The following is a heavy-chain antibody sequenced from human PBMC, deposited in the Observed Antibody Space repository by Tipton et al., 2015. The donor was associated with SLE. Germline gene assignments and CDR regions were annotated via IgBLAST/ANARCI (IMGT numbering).Heavy chain of an antibody. CDR1: GFTFSSYG. CDR3: AKGPTASGSYQGYFDY. V-gene: IGHV3-23*01. D-gene: IGHD1-26*01. Sequence: SGFTFSSYGMHWVRQAPGKGLEWVSAISGSGGSTYYADSVKGRFTISRDNSKNTLYLQMNSLRAEDTAVYYCAKGPTASGSYQGYFDYWGQGTLVTVSS. J-gene: IGHJ4*02. CDR2: ISGSGGST.